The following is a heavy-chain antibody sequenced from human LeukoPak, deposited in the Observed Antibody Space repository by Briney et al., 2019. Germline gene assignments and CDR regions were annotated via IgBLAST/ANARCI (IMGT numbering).Heavy chain of an antibody. V-gene: IGHV3-53*01. CDR3: ATRIAMAKWDAFDI. CDR2: IYSGGST. D-gene: IGHD6-19*01. CDR1: GFTVSSNY. J-gene: IGHJ3*02. Sequence: GGSLRLSCAASGFTVSSNYMSWVRQAPGKGLEWVSVIYSGGSTYYADSVKGRFTISRDNSKNTLYLQMNSLRAEDTAVYYCATRIAMAKWDAFDIWGQGTMVTVSS.